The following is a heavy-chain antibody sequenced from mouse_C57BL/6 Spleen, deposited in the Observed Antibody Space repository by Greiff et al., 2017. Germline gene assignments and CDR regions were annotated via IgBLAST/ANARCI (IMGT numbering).Heavy chain of an antibody. V-gene: IGHV3-1*01. J-gene: IGHJ3*01. CDR2: ISYSGST. D-gene: IGHD2-3*01. CDR1: GYSITSGYD. CDR3: ARADGYYAWFAY. Sequence: EVKLEESGPGMVKPSQSLSLTCTVTGYSITSGYDWHWIRHFPGNKLEWMGYISYSGSTNYNPSLKSRISITHDTSKNHFFLKLNSVTTEDTATYYCARADGYYAWFAYWGQGTLGTVSA.